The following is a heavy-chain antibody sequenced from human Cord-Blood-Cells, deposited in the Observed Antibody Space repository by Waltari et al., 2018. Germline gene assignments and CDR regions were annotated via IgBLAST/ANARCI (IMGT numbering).Heavy chain of an antibody. Sequence: QVQLVQSGAEVKKPGASVKVSCKASGYTFTGYYMHWVRQAPGQGLEWMGWINPNSGGTNYAQKFQGWVTMTRDTSISTAYMELSRLRSDDTAVYYCARGVAARLRGGYYYGMDVWGQGTTVTVSS. CDR3: ARGVAARLRGGYYYGMDV. D-gene: IGHD6-6*01. CDR1: GYTFTGYY. J-gene: IGHJ6*02. CDR2: INPNSGGT. V-gene: IGHV1-2*04.